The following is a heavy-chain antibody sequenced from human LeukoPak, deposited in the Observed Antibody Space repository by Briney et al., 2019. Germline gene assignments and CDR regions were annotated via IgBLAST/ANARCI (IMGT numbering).Heavy chain of an antibody. CDR3: AKEVTYYYDSSGYYSAFQH. J-gene: IGHJ1*01. CDR2: ISGSGGST. CDR1: GFTFSSYA. D-gene: IGHD3-22*01. V-gene: IGHV3-23*01. Sequence: GGSLRLSCAASGFTFSSYAMSWVRQAPGKGLEWVSAISGSGGSTYYADSVKGRFTISRDNSKNTLYLQMNSLRAEDTAVYYCAKEVTYYYDSSGYYSAFQHWGQGTLVTVSS.